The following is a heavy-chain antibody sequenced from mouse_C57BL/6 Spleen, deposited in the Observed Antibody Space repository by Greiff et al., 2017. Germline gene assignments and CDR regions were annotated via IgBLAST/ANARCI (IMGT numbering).Heavy chain of an antibody. Sequence: QVQLQQSGAELVRPGTSVKVSCKASGYAFTNYLIEWVKQRPGQGLEWIGVINPGSGGTNYNEEFKGKETLTADKSSSTAYMQLSSLTSEDSAVYFCARAGKDAMDYWGQGTSVTVSS. J-gene: IGHJ4*01. CDR3: ARAGKDAMDY. CDR2: INPGSGGT. CDR1: GYAFTNYL. V-gene: IGHV1-54*01.